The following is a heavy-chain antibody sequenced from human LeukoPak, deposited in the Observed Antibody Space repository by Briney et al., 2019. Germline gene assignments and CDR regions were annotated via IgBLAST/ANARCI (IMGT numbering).Heavy chain of an antibody. CDR1: GYTFTSYA. CDR3: ARDFRQWLAPYYFDY. Sequence: ASVKVSCKASGYTFTSYAMHWVRQAPGQRLEWMGWINAGNGNTKYSQKFQGRVTITRDTSASTAYMELSSLRSEDTAVYYCARDFRQWLAPYYFDYWGQGTLVTVSS. D-gene: IGHD6-19*01. J-gene: IGHJ4*02. V-gene: IGHV1-3*01. CDR2: INAGNGNT.